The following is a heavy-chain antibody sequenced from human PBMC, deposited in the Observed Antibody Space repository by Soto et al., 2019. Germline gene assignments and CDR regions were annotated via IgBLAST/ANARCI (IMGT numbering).Heavy chain of an antibody. D-gene: IGHD3-16*01. CDR3: ARFSRGAGGGAFDI. CDR1: GGSVSSGSYY. CDR2: IYYSGGT. V-gene: IGHV4-61*01. J-gene: IGHJ3*02. Sequence: SETLSLTCTVSGGSVSSGSYYWSWIRQPPGKGLEWIGYIYYSGGTNYNPSLKSRVTISVDTSKNQFSLKLSSVTAADTAVYYCARFSRGAGGGAFDIWGQGTMVTVSS.